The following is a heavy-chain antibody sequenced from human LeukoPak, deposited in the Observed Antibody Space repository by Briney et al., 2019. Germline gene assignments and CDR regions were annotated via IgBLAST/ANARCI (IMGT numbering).Heavy chain of an antibody. CDR1: GYTFTSFY. Sequence: ASVKVSCKASGYTFTSFYLHWVRQAPGQGLEWMGWINPNSGGTSNAQKFQGRITLTRDTSISTAYMELSSLRSDDTAVYYCVRVDYSRPDYWGQGTLVTVSS. CDR2: INPNSGGT. V-gene: IGHV1-2*02. CDR3: VRVDYSRPDY. J-gene: IGHJ4*02. D-gene: IGHD2-15*01.